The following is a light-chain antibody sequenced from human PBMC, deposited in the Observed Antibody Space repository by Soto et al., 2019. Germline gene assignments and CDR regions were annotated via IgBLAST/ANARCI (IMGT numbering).Light chain of an antibody. Sequence: EIVMTQSPATLSVSPGERATLSCRASQSVSNNLAWYQQAPGQAPRLLIYGASTRATGIPARFSGSGSGTEFTLTITSLQSEDFAVYYCQQYNNWLPRVTFGQGTRLEIK. CDR3: QQYNNWLPRVT. CDR2: GAS. V-gene: IGKV3-15*01. CDR1: QSVSNN. J-gene: IGKJ5*01.